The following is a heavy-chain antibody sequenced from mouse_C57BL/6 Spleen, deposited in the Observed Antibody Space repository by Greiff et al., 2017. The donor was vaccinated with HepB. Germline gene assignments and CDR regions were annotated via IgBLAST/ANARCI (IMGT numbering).Heavy chain of an antibody. CDR3: AGYGSRNAMDY. CDR2: IWGDGST. J-gene: IGHJ4*01. D-gene: IGHD1-1*01. CDR1: GFSLTSYG. V-gene: IGHV2-3*01. Sequence: VKVVESGPGLVAPSQSLSITCTVSGFSLTSYGVSWVRQPPGKGLEWLGVIWGDGSTNYHSALISRLSISKDNSKSQVFLKLNSLQTDDTATYYCAGYGSRNAMDYWGQGTSVTVSS.